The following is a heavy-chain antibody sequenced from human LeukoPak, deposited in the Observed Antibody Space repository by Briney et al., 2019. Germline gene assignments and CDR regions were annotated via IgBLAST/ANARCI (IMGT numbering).Heavy chain of an antibody. J-gene: IGHJ4*02. CDR3: AGTPYRNYFDY. D-gene: IGHD3-16*01. CDR2: IYYSGST. V-gene: IGHV4-59*11. CDR1: GGSISSHY. Sequence: SETLSLTCTVSGGSISSHYWSWIRQPPGKGLEWIGYIYYSGSTNYNPSLKSRVTISVDTSKNQFSLKLSSVTAADTAVYYCAGTPYRNYFDYWGQGTLVTVSS.